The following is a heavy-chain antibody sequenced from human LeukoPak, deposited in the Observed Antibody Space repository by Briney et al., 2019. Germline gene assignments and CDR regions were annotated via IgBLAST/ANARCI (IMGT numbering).Heavy chain of an antibody. CDR2: IYPGDSDT. Sequence: GAPLQISSRGPGSRFITYWIGWARQMPGKGLEWGGIIYPGDSDTRYSPSFQAQVTISADKSISATYLQWNSLKASDTAMYYCARAGYSGYTFDYWGQGTLVTVSS. D-gene: IGHD5-12*01. CDR1: GSRFITYW. V-gene: IGHV5-51*01. CDR3: ARAGYSGYTFDY. J-gene: IGHJ4*02.